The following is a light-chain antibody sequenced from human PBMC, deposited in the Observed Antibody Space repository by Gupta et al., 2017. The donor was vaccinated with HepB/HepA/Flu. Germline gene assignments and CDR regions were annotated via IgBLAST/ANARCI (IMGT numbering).Light chain of an antibody. V-gene: IGKV1-5*03. CDR2: KAS. Sequence: DIQMTQSPSTLSASVGDRVTITCRASQRINNWLAWCQQKPGKAPKLLNSKASSLESGVPLRFSGSGSGTEFTLIINSLQPEDFATYYCQQYNNYPCTFGQGTNVEIK. CDR3: QQYNNYPCT. J-gene: IGKJ2*02. CDR1: QRINNW.